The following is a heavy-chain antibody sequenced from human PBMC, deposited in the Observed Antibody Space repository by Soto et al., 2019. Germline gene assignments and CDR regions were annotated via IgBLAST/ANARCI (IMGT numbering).Heavy chain of an antibody. CDR3: TRGIALKAAVQGGAPDKYFFDS. J-gene: IGHJ4*02. V-gene: IGHV4-34*01. CDR2: INHSGST. Sequence: KSSETLSLTCAVYGGSFRGYYWSWIRQPPGKGLEWIGEINHSGSTNYNPSLKSRVTISVDTSKNQFSLKLTSVTAADPAVYYCTRGIALKAAVQGGAPDKYFFDSWGQGILVTVSS. CDR1: GGSFRGYY. D-gene: IGHD6-25*01.